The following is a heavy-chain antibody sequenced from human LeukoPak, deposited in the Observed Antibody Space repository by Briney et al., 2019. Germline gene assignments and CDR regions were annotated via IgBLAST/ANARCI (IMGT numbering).Heavy chain of an antibody. CDR3: ARDAGENWFDP. J-gene: IGHJ5*02. V-gene: IGHV1-69*06. Sequence: ASVKVSCKASGGTFSSYAISWVRQAPGQGLEWMGGIIPIFGTANYAQKFQGRVTITADKSTSTAYMELSSLRSEDTAVYDGARDAGENWFDPWGQGTLVTVSS. CDR1: GGTFSSYA. CDR2: IIPIFGTA.